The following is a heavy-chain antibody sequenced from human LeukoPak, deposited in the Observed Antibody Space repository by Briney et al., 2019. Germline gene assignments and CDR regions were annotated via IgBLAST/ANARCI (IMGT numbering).Heavy chain of an antibody. D-gene: IGHD3-9*01. CDR1: GFTFSSYW. Sequence: GGSLRLSCAASGFTFSSYWMHWVRQAPGKGLVWVSRINSDGSSTSYADSVKGRFTISRDNAKNLLYLQMNSLRAEDTAVYYCARVTQYDILTGYYDYWGQGTLVTVSS. CDR3: ARVTQYDILTGYYDY. J-gene: IGHJ4*02. CDR2: INSDGSST. V-gene: IGHV3-74*01.